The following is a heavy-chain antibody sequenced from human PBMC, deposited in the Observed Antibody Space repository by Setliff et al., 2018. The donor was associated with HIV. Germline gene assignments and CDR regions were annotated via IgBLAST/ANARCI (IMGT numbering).Heavy chain of an antibody. CDR3: ARIRGYSHGFYFDY. CDR2: IYYSGST. D-gene: IGHD5-18*01. J-gene: IGHJ4*02. V-gene: IGHV4-30-4*08. CDR1: GGSISSGDYY. Sequence: PSETLSLTCTVSGGSISSGDYYWSWIRQPPGKGLEWIGYIYYSGSTYYNPSLKSRVTISVDTSKNQFSLKLSSVTAADTAVYYCARIRGYSHGFYFDYWGQGTRVTVSS.